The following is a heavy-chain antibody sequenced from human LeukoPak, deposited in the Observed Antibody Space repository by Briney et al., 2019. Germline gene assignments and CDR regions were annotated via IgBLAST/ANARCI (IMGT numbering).Heavy chain of an antibody. Sequence: SETLSLTCTVSGGSISTNSYYWGWIRQPPGKGLKWIGSIYYSGSTYYNPSLRSRVTMSVNTSKNQFSLKLSSVTATDTAVYYCARDRQGPSGSFDYWGQGTLVTVSS. CDR1: GGSISTNSYY. J-gene: IGHJ4*02. CDR3: ARDRQGPSGSFDY. CDR2: IYYSGST. V-gene: IGHV4-39*02. D-gene: IGHD1-26*01.